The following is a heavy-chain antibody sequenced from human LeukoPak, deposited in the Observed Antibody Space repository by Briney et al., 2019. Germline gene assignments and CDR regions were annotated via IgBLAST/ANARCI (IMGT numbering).Heavy chain of an antibody. D-gene: IGHD4-17*01. V-gene: IGHV1-69*05. Sequence: SVKVSCKASGGTFSSYAVSWVRQAPGQGLEWMGRIIPIFGTANYAQKFQGRVTITTDESTSTAYMELSSLRSEDTAVYYCARTPPATVTTYPYYYYYYMDVWGKGTTVTVSS. CDR2: IIPIFGTA. CDR1: GGTFSSYA. J-gene: IGHJ6*03. CDR3: ARTPPATVTTYPYYYYYYMDV.